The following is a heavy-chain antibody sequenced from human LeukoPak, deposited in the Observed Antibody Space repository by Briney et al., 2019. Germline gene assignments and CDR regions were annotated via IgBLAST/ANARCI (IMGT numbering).Heavy chain of an antibody. CDR2: IYGGGST. D-gene: IGHD5-18*01. J-gene: IGHJ4*02. Sequence: GGSLRLSCAATGLSVSSNFMSWVRQAPGKGLEWVSVIYGGGSTYYADSVKGRFTISRDTPKNTLYLQMNSLRVEDTAVYYCAKGVQLTTPFDYWGQGTLVTVSS. CDR3: AKGVQLTTPFDY. CDR1: GLSVSSNF. V-gene: IGHV3-53*01.